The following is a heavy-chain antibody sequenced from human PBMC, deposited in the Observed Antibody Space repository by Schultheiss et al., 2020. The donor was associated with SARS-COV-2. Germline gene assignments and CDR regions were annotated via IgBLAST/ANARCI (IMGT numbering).Heavy chain of an antibody. V-gene: IGHV4-59*01. Sequence: GSLRLSCTVSGGSISSYYWSWIRQPPGKGLEWIGYIYYSGSTNYNPSLKSRVTISVDTSKNQFSLKLSSVTAADTAVYYCARGFRDHSGSYYFDYWGQGTLVTVSS. J-gene: IGHJ4*02. CDR3: ARGFRDHSGSYYFDY. CDR2: IYYSGST. CDR1: GGSISSYY. D-gene: IGHD1-26*01.